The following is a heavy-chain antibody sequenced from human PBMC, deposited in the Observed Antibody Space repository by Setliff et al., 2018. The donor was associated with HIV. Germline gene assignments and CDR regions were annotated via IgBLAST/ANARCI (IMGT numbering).Heavy chain of an antibody. CDR1: GYTLTELS. J-gene: IGHJ3*02. CDR2: VIPIFGAA. D-gene: IGHD4-4*01. Sequence: SVKVSCKISGYTLTELSIHWVRQAPGQGLEWMGGVIPIFGAANYAQKFQGRVTITTDESTSTAYMELSSLRSEVTAVYYCAMSMTTYPVSRAFDIWGQGTMVTVSS. V-gene: IGHV1-69*05. CDR3: AMSMTTYPVSRAFDI.